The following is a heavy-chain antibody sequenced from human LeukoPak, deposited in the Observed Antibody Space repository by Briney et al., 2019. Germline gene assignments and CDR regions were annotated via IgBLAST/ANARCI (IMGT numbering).Heavy chain of an antibody. CDR3: ARAASDFRSPVGYLRFDY. J-gene: IGHJ4*02. D-gene: IGHD3-3*01. V-gene: IGHV4-59*11. CDR1: GGSISSHY. Sequence: SETLSLTCTVSGGSISSHYWSWIRQPPGKGLEWIGYIYYSGSTNYNPSLKSRVTISVDTSKNQFSLKLSSVTAADTAVYYCARAASDFRSPVGYLRFDYWGQGTLVTVSS. CDR2: IYYSGST.